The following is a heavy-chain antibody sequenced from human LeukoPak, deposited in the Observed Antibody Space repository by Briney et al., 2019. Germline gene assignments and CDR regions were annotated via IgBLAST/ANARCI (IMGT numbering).Heavy chain of an antibody. V-gene: IGHV3-48*03. Sequence: HPGGSLRLSCAASGFTFSSYEMNWVRQAPGKGLEWVSYISSSGSTIYYADSVKGRFTISRDNAKNSLYLQMNSLRAEDTAVYYCARGMEMATMGYFDYWGQGTLVTVSS. J-gene: IGHJ4*02. D-gene: IGHD5-24*01. CDR2: ISSSGSTI. CDR3: ARGMEMATMGYFDY. CDR1: GFTFSSYE.